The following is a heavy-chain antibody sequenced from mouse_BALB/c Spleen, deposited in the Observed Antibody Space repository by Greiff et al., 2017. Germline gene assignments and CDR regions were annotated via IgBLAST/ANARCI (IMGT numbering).Heavy chain of an antibody. CDR3: ARDYYGSRYGFAY. CDR2: INSNGGST. J-gene: IGHJ3*01. CDR1: GFTFSSYG. Sequence: EVQRVESGGGLVQPGGSLKLSCAASGFTFSSYGMSWVRQTPDKRLELVATINSNGGSTYYPDSVKGRFTISRDNAKNTLYLQMSSLKSEDTAMYYCARDYYGSRYGFAYWGQGTLVTVSA. V-gene: IGHV5-6-3*01. D-gene: IGHD1-1*01.